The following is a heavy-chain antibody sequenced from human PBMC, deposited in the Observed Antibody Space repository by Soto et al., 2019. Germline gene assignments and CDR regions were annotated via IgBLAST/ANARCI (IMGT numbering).Heavy chain of an antibody. J-gene: IGHJ5*02. V-gene: IGHV1-18*01. CDR2: ISAYNGNT. Sequence: VSCKASGSTFTSSGISWVRQAPGQGLEWMGWISAYNGNTNYAQKLQGRVTMTTDTSTSTAYMELRSLRSDDTAVYYCATTVTANWFDTWGQGTLVTVSS. CDR3: ATTVTANWFDT. CDR1: GSTFTSSG. D-gene: IGHD4-17*01.